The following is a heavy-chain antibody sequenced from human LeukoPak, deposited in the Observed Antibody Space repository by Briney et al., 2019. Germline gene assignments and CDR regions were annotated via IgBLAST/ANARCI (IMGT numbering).Heavy chain of an antibody. CDR1: GYTFTNYD. J-gene: IGHJ4*02. V-gene: IGHV1-46*01. CDR3: ARVGITAATADY. D-gene: IGHD2-21*02. CDR2: INPRGGST. Sequence: ASVKVSCKASGYTFTNYDINWVRQAAGQGPEWMGIINPRGGSTDYSQKFQGRVTMTSDTSTSTVYMELHSLRSEDTAVYFCARVGITAATADYWGQGTLVTVSS.